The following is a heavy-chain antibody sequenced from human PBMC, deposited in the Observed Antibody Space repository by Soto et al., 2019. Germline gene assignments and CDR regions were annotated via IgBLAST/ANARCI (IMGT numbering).Heavy chain of an antibody. CDR1: GYSFTSYD. CDR3: VRGDLYSNIDF. J-gene: IGHJ4*02. CDR2: MNPNSGNT. D-gene: IGHD4-4*01. V-gene: IGHV1-8*01. Sequence: ASVKVSCKASGYSFTSYDINWVRQATGQGLEWMGWMNPNSGNTGYAQKFQGRVTMTRNTSISTAYMELSSLRSEDTAVYYCVRGDLYSNIDFWGQGTLVTVTS.